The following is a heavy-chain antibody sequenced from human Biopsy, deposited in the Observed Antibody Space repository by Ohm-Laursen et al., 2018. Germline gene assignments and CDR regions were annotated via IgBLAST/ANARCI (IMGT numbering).Heavy chain of an antibody. CDR2: ISNSGTT. CDR1: GASVSSHF. Sequence: SETLSLTCTLSGASVSSHFLTWIRQPPGKGLQWIGSISNSGTTKASPSLNSRVNISLHTSNNQLSLNRTSLTAADTAVYYCARLSTLFGVADFTDDWGQGTLVTVSS. J-gene: IGHJ4*02. CDR3: ARLSTLFGVADFTDD. V-gene: IGHV4-59*08. D-gene: IGHD3-3*01.